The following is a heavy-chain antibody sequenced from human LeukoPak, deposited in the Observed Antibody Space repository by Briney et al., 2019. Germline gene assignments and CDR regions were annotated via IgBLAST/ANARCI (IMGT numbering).Heavy chain of an antibody. V-gene: IGHV1-18*01. CDR1: GYTFTSSG. Sequence: ASVKVSCTASGYTFTSSGISWVRQAPGQGLEWMGWNSVNNGNAKYAQKFQGRVTMTTDTSTTTAYMELRSLRSDDTAVYFCARPRNYYDNGGYYNWFDSWGQGTLVTVSS. J-gene: IGHJ5*01. CDR2: NSVNNGNA. D-gene: IGHD3-22*01. CDR3: ARPRNYYDNGGYYNWFDS.